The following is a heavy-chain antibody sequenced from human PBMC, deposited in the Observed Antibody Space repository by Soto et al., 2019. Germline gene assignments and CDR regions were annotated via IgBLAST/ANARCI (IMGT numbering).Heavy chain of an antibody. CDR1: GGSISSSSYY. J-gene: IGHJ4*02. D-gene: IGHD2-15*01. V-gene: IGHV4-39*01. Sequence: SETLSLTCTVSGGSISSSSYYWGWIRQPPGKGLEWIGSIYYSGSTYYNPSLKSRVTISVDTSKNQFSLKLSSVTAADTAVYYCASGSVSVVVVAAGVFDYWGQGTLVTVSS. CDR2: IYYSGST. CDR3: ASGSVSVVVVAAGVFDY.